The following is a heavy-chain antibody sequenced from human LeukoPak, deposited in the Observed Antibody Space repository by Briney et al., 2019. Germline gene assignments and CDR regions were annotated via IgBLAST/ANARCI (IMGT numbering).Heavy chain of an antibody. J-gene: IGHJ4*02. CDR2: FDPEDGET. V-gene: IGHV1-24*01. CDR1: GYTFTGYY. CDR3: ATDWGYSSSWTLGY. Sequence: ASVKVSCKASGYTFTGYYMHWVRQAPGKGLEWMGGFDPEDGETIYAQKFQGRVTMTEDTSTDTAYMELSSLRSEDTAVYYCATDWGYSSSWTLGYWGQGTLVTVSS. D-gene: IGHD6-13*01.